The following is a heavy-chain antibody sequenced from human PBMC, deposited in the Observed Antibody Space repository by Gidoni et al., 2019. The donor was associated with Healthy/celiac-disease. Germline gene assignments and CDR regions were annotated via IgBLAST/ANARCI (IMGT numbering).Heavy chain of an antibody. CDR1: GYTFTSYD. D-gene: IGHD3-9*01. J-gene: IGHJ3*02. Sequence: QVQLVQSGAEVKKPGAAVTVSCTASGYTFTSYDINWVRQAPGQGLEWMGWMNPNSGNTGYAQKFQGRVTMTRTTSIGTAYMELSSLRSEDTAVYYCARGEDISEVLDIWGQGTMVTVSS. CDR3: ARGEDISEVLDI. V-gene: IGHV1-8*01. CDR2: MNPNSGNT.